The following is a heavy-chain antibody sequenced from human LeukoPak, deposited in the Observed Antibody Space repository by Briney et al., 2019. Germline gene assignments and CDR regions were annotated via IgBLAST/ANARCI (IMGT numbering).Heavy chain of an antibody. D-gene: IGHD3-22*01. CDR2: IIPIFGTA. CDR3: ARGDSSGYLYYFDY. Sequence: SVKVSCKASGGTFSSYAISWVRQAPGQGLEWMGGIIPIFGTANYAQKFQGRVTITADESTSTAYMELSSLRSEDTAVYYCARGDSSGYLYYFDYWGQGSLVTVSS. CDR1: GGTFSSYA. V-gene: IGHV1-69*13. J-gene: IGHJ4*02.